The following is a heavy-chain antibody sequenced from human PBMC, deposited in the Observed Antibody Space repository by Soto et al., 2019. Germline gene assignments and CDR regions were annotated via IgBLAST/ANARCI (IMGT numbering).Heavy chain of an antibody. J-gene: IGHJ3*02. V-gene: IGHV1-2*04. CDR3: ARDSGGYCSSTSCPGDAFGI. CDR2: INPNSGGT. Sequence: GASVKVSCKASGYTFTGYYMHWVRQAPGQGLEWMGWINPNSGGTNYAQKFQGWVTMTRDTSISTAYMELSRLRSDDTAVYYCARDSGGYCSSTSCPGDAFGIWGQGTMVTVSS. D-gene: IGHD2-2*03. CDR1: GYTFTGYY.